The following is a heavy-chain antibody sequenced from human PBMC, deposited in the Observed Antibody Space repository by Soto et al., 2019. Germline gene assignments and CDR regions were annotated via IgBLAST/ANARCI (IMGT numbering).Heavy chain of an antibody. Sequence: PGESLKISCKGSGYSFSNYWITWVRQMPGKGLEWMGRIDPTDSYTNYNPSFQGHVTISADKSISTAYLQWSSLKASDTAMYYCARHEGPDFSSEYWGQGTLVTVSS. J-gene: IGHJ4*02. CDR3: ARHEGPDFSSEY. CDR1: GYSFSNYW. V-gene: IGHV5-10-1*01. CDR2: IDPTDSYT.